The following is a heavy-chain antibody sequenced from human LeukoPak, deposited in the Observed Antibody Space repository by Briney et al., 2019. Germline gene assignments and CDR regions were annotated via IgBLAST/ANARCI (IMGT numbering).Heavy chain of an antibody. CDR1: GGSISSYY. J-gene: IGHJ4*02. Sequence: SETLSLTCTVSGGSISSYYWSWIRQPAGKGLDWIGRIYTSGSTGYNPSLKSRVTMSVDTYKNQFSLKLSCVTAAYTAVYYCARVDLRAAYFDYWDQGNLVTVSS. CDR3: ARVDLRAAYFDY. D-gene: IGHD2-15*01. CDR2: IYTSGST. V-gene: IGHV4-4*07.